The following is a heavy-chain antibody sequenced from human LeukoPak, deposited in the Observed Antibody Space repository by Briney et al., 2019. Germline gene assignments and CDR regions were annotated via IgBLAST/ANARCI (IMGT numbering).Heavy chain of an antibody. Sequence: GGSLRLSCAASGFTFSSYAMSWVRQAPGKGLEWVSAISGSGGSTYYADSVKGRFTISRDNSKNTLYLQMNSLRAEDTAIYYCAKEYCSGGSCYGMDVWGQGTTVTVSS. CDR1: GFTFSSYA. D-gene: IGHD2-15*01. V-gene: IGHV3-23*01. J-gene: IGHJ6*02. CDR3: AKEYCSGGSCYGMDV. CDR2: ISGSGGST.